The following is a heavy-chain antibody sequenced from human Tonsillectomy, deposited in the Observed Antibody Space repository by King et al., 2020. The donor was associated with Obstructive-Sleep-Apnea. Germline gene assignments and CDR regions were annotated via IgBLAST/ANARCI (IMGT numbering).Heavy chain of an antibody. CDR1: GYSNSRGYE. D-gene: IGHD5-24*01. J-gene: IGHJ4*02. CDR3: ARDTMKVNYFDY. CDR2: IYHSGST. V-gene: IGHV4-38-2*02. Sequence: QLHESGPGLGKPSETLSLTCTVSGYSNSRGYEWGWIRQPPGKLLDWSGSIYHSGSTYYNPSLKSRVTITVDTSKNQFSLKLSSVTAADTAVYYCARDTMKVNYFDYWGQGTLVTVSS.